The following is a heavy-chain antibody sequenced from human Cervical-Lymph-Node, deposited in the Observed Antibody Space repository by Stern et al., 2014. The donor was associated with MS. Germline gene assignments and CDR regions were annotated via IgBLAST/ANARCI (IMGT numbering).Heavy chain of an antibody. J-gene: IGHJ5*02. CDR2: IRFDGSDK. V-gene: IGHV3-33*01. D-gene: IGHD3-3*01. Sequence: VQLVESGGGVVQPGRSLRLSCAASGFRFNTYGMHWVRQAPGTGLEWLAFIRFDGSDKFYADSVKGRFTISRDNSKNTLFLQMNSLRAEDTAIYYCARDTFNDLETDKNWFDPWGQGTLVTVSS. CDR3: ARDTFNDLETDKNWFDP. CDR1: GFRFNTYG.